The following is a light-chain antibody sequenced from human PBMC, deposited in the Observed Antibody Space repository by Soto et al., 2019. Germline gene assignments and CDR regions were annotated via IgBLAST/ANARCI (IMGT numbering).Light chain of an antibody. CDR3: QQSTGIPYT. Sequence: DIQMTQSPSSLSASVGDRVTITCRASQTIDTYLNWYQQNPGKAPKLLIYAASTLQNVVTSRFSASGSGTEFTLTISRLQPEDFATYYCQQSTGIPYTFGQGTKLEIK. CDR2: AAS. CDR1: QTIDTY. V-gene: IGKV1-39*01. J-gene: IGKJ2*01.